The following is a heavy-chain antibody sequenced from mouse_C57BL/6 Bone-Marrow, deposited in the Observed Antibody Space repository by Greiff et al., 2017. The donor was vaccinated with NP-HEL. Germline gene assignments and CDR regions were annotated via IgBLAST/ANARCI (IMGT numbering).Heavy chain of an antibody. V-gene: IGHV1-19*01. CDR3: ACRQLRDLDY. CDR1: GYTFTDYY. Sequence: VQLQQSGPVLVKPGASVKMSCKASGYTFTDYYMNWVKQSHGKSLEWIGVINPYNGGTSYNQKFKGKATLTVDKSSSTAYMELNSLTSEDAAVYCCACRQLRDLDYWGQGTTLTVSS. D-gene: IGHD3-2*02. CDR2: INPYNGGT. J-gene: IGHJ2*01.